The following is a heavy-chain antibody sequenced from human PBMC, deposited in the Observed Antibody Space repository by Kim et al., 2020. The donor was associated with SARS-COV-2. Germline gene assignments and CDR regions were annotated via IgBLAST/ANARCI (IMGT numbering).Heavy chain of an antibody. V-gene: IGHV1-3*01. CDR1: GYTLDTFS. J-gene: IGHJ5*02. Sequence: ASVKVSCKASGYTLDTFSLYWLRQAPGQRFEWMGWINGGNGNTRYSQNFQGRVIFTRDTSATTAYMELTSLTFKDTAVYYCAREGSGSYNWLDPWGQGTLVTVSS. CDR2: INGGNGNT. CDR3: AREGSGSYNWLDP. D-gene: IGHD3-10*01.